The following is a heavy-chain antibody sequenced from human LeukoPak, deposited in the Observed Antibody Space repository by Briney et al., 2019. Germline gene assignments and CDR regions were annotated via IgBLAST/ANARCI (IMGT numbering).Heavy chain of an antibody. D-gene: IGHD3-9*01. CDR1: GFTFSNYA. Sequence: GGSLRLSCVASGFTFSNYAMSWVRQAPGKGLEWVSAITGSGTNRYYADSLKGRFTTSRDNSKNTVFLQMNSLRHEDTAIYYCVIWGDYDVLTGYYVPDYWGQGTLVTAAS. J-gene: IGHJ4*02. CDR3: VIWGDYDVLTGYYVPDY. CDR2: ITGSGTNR. V-gene: IGHV3-23*01.